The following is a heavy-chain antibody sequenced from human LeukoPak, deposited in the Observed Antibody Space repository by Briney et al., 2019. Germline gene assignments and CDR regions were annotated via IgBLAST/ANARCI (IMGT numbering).Heavy chain of an antibody. J-gene: IGHJ4*02. CDR2: IYYSGST. D-gene: IGHD6-19*01. CDR1: GGSISSHY. CDR3: ARRVVAVAGTNYFDY. Sequence: LSETLSLTCTVPGGSISSHYWSWIRQPPGKGLEWIGYIYYSGSTNYNPSLKSRVTIPVDTSKNQFSLKLSSVTAADTAVYYCARRVVAVAGTNYFDYWGQGTLVTVSP. V-gene: IGHV4-59*11.